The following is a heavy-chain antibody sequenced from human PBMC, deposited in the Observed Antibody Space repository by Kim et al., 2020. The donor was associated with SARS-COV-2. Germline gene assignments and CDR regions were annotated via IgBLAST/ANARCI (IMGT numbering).Heavy chain of an antibody. V-gene: IGHV3-53*01. J-gene: IGHJ6*02. CDR3: ATNPTWFGELFSMDV. D-gene: IGHD3-10*01. Sequence: GGSLRLSCAASGFTVSSYYMSWVRQAPGKVLEWVSVIYSGGSTYYADSVKGRFTISRDNSKNKMYFQMNTLKAEDTAVYYCATNPTWFGELFSMDVWGQGTTVTVSS. CDR1: GFTVSSYY. CDR2: IYSGGST.